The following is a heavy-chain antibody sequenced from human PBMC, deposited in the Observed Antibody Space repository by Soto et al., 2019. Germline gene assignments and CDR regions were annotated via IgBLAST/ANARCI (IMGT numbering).Heavy chain of an antibody. CDR1: GGSISSYY. J-gene: IGHJ4*02. V-gene: IGHV4-59*01. CDR3: ATLGFPLGY. Sequence: QVQLQESGPGLVKPSETLSLTCTVSGGSISSYYWSWIRQPPGKGLEWIGYIYYSGSTNYNPSLKSRVTISVDTSKNQFSLKLSSVTAADTAVYYCATLGFPLGYWGQGTLVTVSS. CDR2: IYYSGST.